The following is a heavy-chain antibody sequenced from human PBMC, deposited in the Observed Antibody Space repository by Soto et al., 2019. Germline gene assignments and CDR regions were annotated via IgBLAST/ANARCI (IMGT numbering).Heavy chain of an antibody. J-gene: IGHJ4*02. D-gene: IGHD4-17*01. Sequence: ASVKVSCKASGYTFTKYDIQGVRQAPGQRLEWVGCVSSRFENTRSSQRFQGRVSITWDTAASTAYMELSSLASEDTAVYYCATQSPDYAKRDFDYCGQGILVTVSS. V-gene: IGHV1-3*01. CDR3: ATQSPDYAKRDFDY. CDR1: GYTFTKYD. CDR2: VSSRFENT.